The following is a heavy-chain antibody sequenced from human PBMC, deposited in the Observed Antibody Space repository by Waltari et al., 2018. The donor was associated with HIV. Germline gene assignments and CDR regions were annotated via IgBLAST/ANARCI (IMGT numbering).Heavy chain of an antibody. CDR1: GFSFSSYS. V-gene: IGHV3-21*01. CDR2: ISSSSNFI. CDR3: ARDVGSPPNRWFDP. Sequence: EVHLVESGGGLVKRGGSLRLSCAASGFSFSSYSMNWVCQAPGKGLEWVSSISSSSNFIYYADSVKGRFTISRDNAKNSLYLQMNSLRAEDTAVYYCARDVGSPPNRWFDPWGQGTLVTVSS. D-gene: IGHD1-26*01. J-gene: IGHJ5*02.